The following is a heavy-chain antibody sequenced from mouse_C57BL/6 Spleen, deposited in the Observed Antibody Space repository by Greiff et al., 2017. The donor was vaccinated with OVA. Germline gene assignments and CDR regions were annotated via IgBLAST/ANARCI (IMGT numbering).Heavy chain of an antibody. CDR2: IYPGSGNT. CDR3: ARGGDYYGSSYFDY. CDR1: GYTFTDYY. D-gene: IGHD1-1*01. Sequence: VKLQQSGAELVRPGASVKLSCKASGYTFTDYYINWVKQRPGQGLEWIARIYPGSGNTYYNEKFKGKATLTAEKSSSTAYMQLSSLTSEDSAVYFCARGGDYYGSSYFDYWGQGTTLTVSS. V-gene: IGHV1-76*01. J-gene: IGHJ2*01.